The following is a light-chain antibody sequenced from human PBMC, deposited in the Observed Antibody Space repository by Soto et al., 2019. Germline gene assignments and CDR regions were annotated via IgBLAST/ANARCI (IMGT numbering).Light chain of an antibody. CDR1: QSVSSN. CDR2: GAS. J-gene: IGKJ2*01. Sequence: EIVMTQSPATLSVSPGERATLSCRASQSVSSNLAWYQQKPGQAPRLLIYGASTRATGIPARFSGSGSGTEFTLTISSLQSEDFAVYYCQQYNNWSTFGQGTTLAIK. V-gene: IGKV3-15*01. CDR3: QQYNNWST.